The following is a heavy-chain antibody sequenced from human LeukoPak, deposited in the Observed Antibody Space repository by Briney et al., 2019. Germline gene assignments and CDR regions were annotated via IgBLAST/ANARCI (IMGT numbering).Heavy chain of an antibody. CDR2: INHSGST. D-gene: IGHD3-16*02. CDR1: GGSFSGYY. Sequence: KPSETLSLTRAVYGGSFSGYYWSWIRQPPGKGLEWIGEINHSGSTNYNPSLKSRVTISVDTSKKQFSLKLSSVTAADTAVYYCARGLSAVVYWGQGTLVTVSS. CDR3: ARGLSAVVY. J-gene: IGHJ4*02. V-gene: IGHV4-34*01.